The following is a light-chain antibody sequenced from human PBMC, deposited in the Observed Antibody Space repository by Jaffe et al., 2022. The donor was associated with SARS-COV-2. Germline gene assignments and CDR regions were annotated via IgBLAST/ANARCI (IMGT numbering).Light chain of an antibody. CDR2: RVS. CDR1: QSLLHSHGYTY. Sequence: DAVMTQSPLSLPVSLGQPASISCRSSQSLLHSHGYTYLNWFQQRPGQSPRHLIYRVSNRASGVPDRFSGSGSGTDFTLKISRVEAEDVGVYYCMQGTHWPYTFGQGTKLEIK. V-gene: IGKV2-30*02. J-gene: IGKJ2*01. CDR3: MQGTHWPYT.